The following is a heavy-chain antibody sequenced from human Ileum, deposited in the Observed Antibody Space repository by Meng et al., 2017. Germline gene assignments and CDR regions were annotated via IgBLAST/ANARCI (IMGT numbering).Heavy chain of an antibody. D-gene: IGHD7-27*01. CDR3: ARDHWGSLDY. V-gene: IGHV4-61*08. Sequence: QVQLQGSGPGRVRPSETLSLTCTVSGGSVSTSDYQWGWIRQPPGKGLEWIGYAGTNYNPSLKSRVTISVDTSKRQFSLKLTSVTAADTAVYYCARDHWGSLDYWGQGILVTVSS. CDR1: GGSVSTSDYQ. CDR2: AGT. J-gene: IGHJ4*02.